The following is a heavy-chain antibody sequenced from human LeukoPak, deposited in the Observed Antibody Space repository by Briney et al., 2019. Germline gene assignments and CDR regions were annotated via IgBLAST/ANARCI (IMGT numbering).Heavy chain of an antibody. CDR2: IFPSDSDT. Sequence: GESLKISCQGSEYIFSTYCIAWLRQMPVKCLEWMGIIFPSDSDTRYSPSFLDQVTISSYESIKTALHQWIRLQASDTAMYYCASPLQGIVGATGFDYWGQGTLVTVSS. V-gene: IGHV5-51*01. J-gene: IGHJ4*02. CDR1: EYIFSTYC. D-gene: IGHD1-26*01. CDR3: ASPLQGIVGATGFDY.